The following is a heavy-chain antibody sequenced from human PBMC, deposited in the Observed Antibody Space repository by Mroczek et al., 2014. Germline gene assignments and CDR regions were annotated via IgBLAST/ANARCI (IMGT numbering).Heavy chain of an antibody. CDR2: ISAYNGNT. J-gene: IGHJ6*02. V-gene: IGHV1-18*01. CDR3: ARDLGALYYYDSSGYSGMDV. Sequence: QVQLVESGAEVKKPGASVKVSCKASGYTFTSYGISWVRQAPGQGLEWMGWISAYNGNTNYAQKLQGRVTMTTDTSTSTAYMELRSLRSDDTAVYYCARDLGALYYYDSSGYSGMDVWGQGTTVTVSS. CDR1: GYTFTSYG. D-gene: IGHD3-22*01.